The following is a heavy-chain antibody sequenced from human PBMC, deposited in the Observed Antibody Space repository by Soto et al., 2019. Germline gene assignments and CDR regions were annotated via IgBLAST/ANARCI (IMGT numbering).Heavy chain of an antibody. CDR3: ARRAETNGWNGFGADKYYFDF. Sequence: ASVKVSCKASGYTFTSYDIYWVRQATGQGLEWMGWMNPNTGNSGYAQKFQGRVTMTSDTSISTAHMELSSLGSEDTAVYYCARRAETNGWNGFGADKYYFDFWGQGTLVTVYS. CDR1: GYTFTSYD. D-gene: IGHD1-1*01. J-gene: IGHJ4*02. CDR2: MNPNTGNS. V-gene: IGHV1-8*01.